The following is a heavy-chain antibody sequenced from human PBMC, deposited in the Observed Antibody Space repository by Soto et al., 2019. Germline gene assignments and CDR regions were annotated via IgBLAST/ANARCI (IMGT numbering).Heavy chain of an antibody. J-gene: IGHJ4*02. V-gene: IGHV4-59*01. D-gene: IGHD5-12*01. CDR3: AKGAGRDGYNTA. CDR2: IFYTGIV. Sequence: QVQLQQSGPGLMKPSETLSITCTVSGDSITSSYWSWFRQPPGKGLEYIGFIFYTGIVSYNPSLKSRVTISMDTSKNQFSLNLSSVTAADTAVYYCAKGAGRDGYNTARGQGTLVTVSA. CDR1: GDSITSSY.